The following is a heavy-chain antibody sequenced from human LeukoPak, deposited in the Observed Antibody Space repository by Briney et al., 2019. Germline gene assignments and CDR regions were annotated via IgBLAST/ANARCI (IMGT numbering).Heavy chain of an antibody. V-gene: IGHV3-21*01. D-gene: IGHD2-2*01. CDR1: GFTFSSYS. J-gene: IGHJ4*02. Sequence: PGGSLRLSCAASGFTFSSYSMNWVRQAPGKGLEWVSSISSSSSYIYYADSVKGRFTISRDNAKNSLYLQMNSLRAEDTAVYYCARVQGSSTSPAWYWGQGTLVTASS. CDR2: ISSSSSYI. CDR3: ARVQGSSTSPAWY.